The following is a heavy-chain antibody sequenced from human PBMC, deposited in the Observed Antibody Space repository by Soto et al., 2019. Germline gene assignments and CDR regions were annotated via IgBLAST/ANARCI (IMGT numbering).Heavy chain of an antibody. D-gene: IGHD3-22*01. CDR1: GGSISSYY. V-gene: IGHV4-4*07. CDR2: IYTSGST. CDR3: AREVYYYDSSGYYFFDY. J-gene: IGHJ4*02. Sequence: TSETLSLTGTVSGGSISSYYWSWIRQPAGKGLEWIGRIYTSGSTNYNPSLKSRVTMSVDTSKNQFSLKLSSVTAADTAVYCCAREVYYYDSSGYYFFDYWGQGTLVTVSS.